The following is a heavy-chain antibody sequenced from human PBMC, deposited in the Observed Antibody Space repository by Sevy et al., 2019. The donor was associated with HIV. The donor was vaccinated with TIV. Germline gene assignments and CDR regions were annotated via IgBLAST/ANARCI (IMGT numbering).Heavy chain of an antibody. D-gene: IGHD4-17*01. V-gene: IGHV3-48*03. CDR1: GFTFSSYE. CDR2: ISNSGTAI. J-gene: IGHJ4*02. Sequence: GGSLRLSCAASGFTFSSYEMNWVRQAPGKGLEWVSYISNSGTAIYYSDSVKGRFTMSRDNARNSLFLQMNSLRAEDTAVYYCARDLPPSATTVAHFDCWGQGTLVTVSS. CDR3: ARDLPPSATTVAHFDC.